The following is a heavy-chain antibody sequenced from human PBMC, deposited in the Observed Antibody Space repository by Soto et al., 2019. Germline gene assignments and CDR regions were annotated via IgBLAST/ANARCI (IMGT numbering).Heavy chain of an antibody. V-gene: IGHV1-3*01. J-gene: IGHJ4*02. D-gene: IGHD3-22*01. Sequence: ASVKVSCKASGYTFTGYAMHWVRQAPGQRLEWMGWINAGNGNTKYSQKFQGRVTITRDTSASTAYMELSSLRSEDTAVYYCARVQDYYDSSVLYWGQGTLVTASS. CDR2: INAGNGNT. CDR1: GYTFTGYA. CDR3: ARVQDYYDSSVLY.